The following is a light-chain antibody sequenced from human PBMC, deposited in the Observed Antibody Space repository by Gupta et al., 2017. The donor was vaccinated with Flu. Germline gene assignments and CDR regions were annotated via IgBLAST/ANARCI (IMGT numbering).Light chain of an antibody. CDR2: GGS. CDR3: QQDGTSIWT. J-gene: IGKJ1*01. Sequence: EIVLTQSPGTLSLSVGERGTLSCRASQTVSSSYLVWYQQKPGQAPRLLIYGGSSRATGIPDRFSGSGSGTDFTLTISRLEPEDSAVYYCQQDGTSIWTFGQGTKVEIK. CDR1: QTVSSSY. V-gene: IGKV3-20*01.